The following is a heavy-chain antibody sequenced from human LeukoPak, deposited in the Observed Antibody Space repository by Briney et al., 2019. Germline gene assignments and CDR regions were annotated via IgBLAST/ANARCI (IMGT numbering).Heavy chain of an antibody. CDR3: AKAPPSLRYFDWTYYFDY. V-gene: IGHV3-30*18. D-gene: IGHD3-9*01. J-gene: IGHJ4*02. CDR2: VSYNGGVT. Sequence: GGSLRLSCAASGFSFSTYGMHWVRQAPDKGLEWVAVVSYNGGVTYHADSVKGRLTISRDNSKNTLYLQMNSLRAEDTAVYYCAKAPPSLRYFDWTYYFDYWGQGTLVTVSS. CDR1: GFSFSTYG.